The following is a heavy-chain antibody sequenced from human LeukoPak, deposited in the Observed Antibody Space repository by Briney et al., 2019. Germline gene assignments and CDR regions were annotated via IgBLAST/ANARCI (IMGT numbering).Heavy chain of an antibody. CDR3: ARRVSIVIGGIWFDP. V-gene: IGHV4-39*01. D-gene: IGHD3-16*02. CDR2: IYYSGST. J-gene: IGHJ5*02. Sequence: SETLSLTCTVSGGSISSSSYYWGWIRQPPGKGPEWIGSIYYSGSTYYNPSLKSRVTISVDTSKNQFSLKLSSVTAADTAVYYCARRVSIVIGGIWFDPWGQGTLVTVSS. CDR1: GGSISSSSYY.